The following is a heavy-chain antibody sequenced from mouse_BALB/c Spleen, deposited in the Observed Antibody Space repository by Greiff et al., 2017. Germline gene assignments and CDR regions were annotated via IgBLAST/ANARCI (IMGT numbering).Heavy chain of an antibody. CDR1: GFTFSSFG. Sequence: DVKLQESGGGLVQPGGSRKLSCAASGFTFSSFGMHWVRQAPEKGLEWVAYISSGSSTIYYADTVKGRFTISRDNPKNTLFLQMTSLRSEDTAMYYCARGKYGNYAMDYWGQGTSVTVSS. D-gene: IGHD2-10*02. CDR2: ISSGSSTI. CDR3: ARGKYGNYAMDY. J-gene: IGHJ4*01. V-gene: IGHV5-17*02.